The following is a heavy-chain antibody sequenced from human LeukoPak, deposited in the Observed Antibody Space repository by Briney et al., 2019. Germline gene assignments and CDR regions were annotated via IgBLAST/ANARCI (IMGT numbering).Heavy chain of an antibody. V-gene: IGHV3-30*18. Sequence: GGSLRLSCAASGFTFSSYVMHWVRQAPGKGLEWVAGISYDGTNKHYADSVKGRFTISRDNSKNTLFLQMNSLRPEDTAVHYCAKRGYSGYDLDYWGQGTLVTVCS. D-gene: IGHD5-12*01. J-gene: IGHJ4*02. CDR1: GFTFSSYV. CDR3: AKRGYSGYDLDY. CDR2: ISYDGTNK.